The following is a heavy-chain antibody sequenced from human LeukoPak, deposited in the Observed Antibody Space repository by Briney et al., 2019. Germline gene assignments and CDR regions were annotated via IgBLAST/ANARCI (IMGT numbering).Heavy chain of an antibody. CDR2: IPYDGSNT. CDR1: GFTFSSYS. CDR3: AKNTKRTLVTPDF. J-gene: IGHJ4*02. Sequence: GGSLRLSCAASGFTFSSYSMNWVRQAPGKGLEWVAVIPYDGSNTYYADSVMGRFTISRDNSKNTLYLQMNSLRAEDSAVYYCAKNTKRTLVTPDFWGQGTLVTVSS. D-gene: IGHD4-23*01. V-gene: IGHV3-30*18.